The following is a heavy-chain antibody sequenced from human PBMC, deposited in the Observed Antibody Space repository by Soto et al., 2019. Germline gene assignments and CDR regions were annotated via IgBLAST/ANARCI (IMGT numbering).Heavy chain of an antibody. CDR2: IYYSGST. D-gene: IGHD3-10*01. CDR1: GGSISSYY. V-gene: IGHV4-59*01. CDR3: ARADGSGSLGI. J-gene: IGHJ3*02. Sequence: SEPLSLTCTVPGGSISSYYWSWIRQPPGKGLEWIGYIYYSGSTNYNPSLKSRVTISVDTSKNQFSLKLSSVTAADTAVYYCARADGSGSLGIWGQGTMVTVSS.